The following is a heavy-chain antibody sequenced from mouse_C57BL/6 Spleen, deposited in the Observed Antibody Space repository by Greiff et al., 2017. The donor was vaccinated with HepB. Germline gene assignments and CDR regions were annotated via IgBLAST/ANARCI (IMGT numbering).Heavy chain of an antibody. CDR3: AREWKGYFDY. V-gene: IGHV5-15*01. Sequence: EVMLVESGGGLVQPGGSLKLSCAASGFTFSDYGMAWVRQAPRKGPEWVAFISNLAYSIYYADTVTGRFTISRENAKNTLYLEMSSLRSEDTAMYYCAREWKGYFDYWGQGTTLTVSS. D-gene: IGHD1-3*01. CDR2: ISNLAYSI. CDR1: GFTFSDYG. J-gene: IGHJ2*01.